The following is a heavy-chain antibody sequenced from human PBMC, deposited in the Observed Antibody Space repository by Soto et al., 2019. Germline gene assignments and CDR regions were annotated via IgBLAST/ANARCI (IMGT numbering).Heavy chain of an antibody. V-gene: IGHV4-31*03. D-gene: IGHD3-10*01. Sequence: LSLTCSVSGDSISRNGYFWTWIRQHPGKGLEWIGYIYYDGRSYYTPSLKSRVIISVDTSKNQFSLNLTAVTAADTAVYYCARGTMLRGPGYYYAMDAWGQGTTVTVSS. CDR3: ARGTMLRGPGYYYAMDA. CDR2: IYYDGRS. CDR1: GDSISRNGYF. J-gene: IGHJ6*02.